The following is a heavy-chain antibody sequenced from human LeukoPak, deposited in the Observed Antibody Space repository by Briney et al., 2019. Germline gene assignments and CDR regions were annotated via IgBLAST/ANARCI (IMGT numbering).Heavy chain of an antibody. Sequence: SETLSLTCTVSGGSISSYYWSWIRQPPGKGLEWIGDIYTSGSTNYNPSLNSRVTISVDTSKNQFSLKLSSVTAADTAVYYCASSPPYDYYMDVWGKGTTVTVSS. J-gene: IGHJ6*03. CDR3: ASSPPYDYYMDV. CDR2: IYTSGST. V-gene: IGHV4-4*09. CDR1: GGSISSYY. D-gene: IGHD2-8*01.